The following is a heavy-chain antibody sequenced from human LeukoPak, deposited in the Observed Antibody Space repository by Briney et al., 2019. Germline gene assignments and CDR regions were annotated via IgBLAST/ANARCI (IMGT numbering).Heavy chain of an antibody. D-gene: IGHD3-22*01. Sequence: ASVKVSCKASGYTFTNYGISWVRQAPGQGLEWMGGISAYNGNTNYAQKLQGRVTLTTDTSTTTAYMELRSLRSEDTAVYYCAMRPWLSSGVTGYFDLWGRGTLVTVSS. CDR3: AMRPWLSSGVTGYFDL. CDR1: GYTFTNYG. J-gene: IGHJ2*01. CDR2: ISAYNGNT. V-gene: IGHV1-18*01.